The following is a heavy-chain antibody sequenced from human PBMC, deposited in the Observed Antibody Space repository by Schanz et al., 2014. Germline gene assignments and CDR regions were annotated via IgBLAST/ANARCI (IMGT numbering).Heavy chain of an antibody. J-gene: IGHJ4*02. Sequence: EVQLVESGGGLVQPGGSLRLSCGGSGFTFSKYWMSWVRQAPGKGLEWVANIKQDGSEKYYVDAVKGRFTISRDNAKNSMYLHMKSLRGEDTAVYYCARDNYYGSGSCAYWGQGTLVTVSS. CDR1: GFTFSKYW. V-gene: IGHV3-7*04. D-gene: IGHD3-10*01. CDR3: ARDNYYGSGSCAY. CDR2: IKQDGSEK.